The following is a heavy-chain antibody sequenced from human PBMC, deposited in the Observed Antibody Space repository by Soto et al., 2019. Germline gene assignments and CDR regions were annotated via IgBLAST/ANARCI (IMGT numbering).Heavy chain of an antibody. CDR3: AKENGFQFINLGASGFDY. J-gene: IGHJ4*02. Sequence: EVLLLESGGGLVQPGGSLRLSCAASGFSFSNKAMSWVRQAPGKGLEWVSIISGNGVSTYYTDSLKGRFTISRDNSKNMVYLEMNSLRVEDTAVYYCAKENGFQFINLGASGFDYWGQGSLVSVSP. CDR1: GFSFSNKA. CDR2: ISGNGVST. V-gene: IGHV3-23*01. D-gene: IGHD2-21*01.